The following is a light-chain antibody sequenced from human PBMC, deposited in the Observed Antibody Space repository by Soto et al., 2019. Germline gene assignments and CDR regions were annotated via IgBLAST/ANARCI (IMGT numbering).Light chain of an antibody. Sequence: EIVLPQYPATLSLSPGERATLSCGASQSVSSSYLAWDQQKHGRAPRLLMYDASSRATGIPDRFSGSGSGTDFTLTISRREPAEVRVDFCQQPGSVPYTFGRGTKLE. J-gene: IGKJ2*01. CDR1: QSVSSSY. CDR2: DAS. V-gene: IGKV3D-20*01. CDR3: QQPGSVPYT.